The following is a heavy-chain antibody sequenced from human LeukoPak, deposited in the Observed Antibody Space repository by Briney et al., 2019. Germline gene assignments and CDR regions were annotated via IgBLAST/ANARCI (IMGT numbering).Heavy chain of an antibody. CDR3: ARTMVRGVPGFDY. CDR1: GYTFNNFD. D-gene: IGHD3-10*01. Sequence: ASVKVSCKPSGYTFNNFDIKWVRQATGQGLECLGWLNPDSGRTGYAPKFQGRVTMTRSTSTGTFYMELSSLRSEDTAVYYCARTMVRGVPGFDYWGQGTLVTVSS. V-gene: IGHV1-8*01. J-gene: IGHJ4*02. CDR2: LNPDSGRT.